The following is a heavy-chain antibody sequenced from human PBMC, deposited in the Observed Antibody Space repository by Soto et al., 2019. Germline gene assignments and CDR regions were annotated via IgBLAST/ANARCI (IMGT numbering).Heavy chain of an antibody. CDR2: ISGSGGST. CDR3: AKDRVVSSYYYYYGMDV. V-gene: IGHV3-23*01. J-gene: IGHJ6*02. D-gene: IGHD3-16*02. Sequence: EVQLLESGGGLVQPGGSLRLSCAASGFTFSSYAMSWVRQAPGKGLEWVSGISGSGGSTYYADSVKGRFTISRDNSKNTLYLKMNSLRAEDTAVYYCAKDRVVSSYYYYYGMDVWGQGTTVTVSS. CDR1: GFTFSSYA.